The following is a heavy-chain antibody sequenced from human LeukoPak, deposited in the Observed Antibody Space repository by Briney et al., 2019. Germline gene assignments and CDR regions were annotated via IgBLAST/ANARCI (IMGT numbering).Heavy chain of an antibody. Sequence: PGGSLRLSCAASGFTFDDYGMSWVRQAPGKGLEWVSGINWNGGSTGYADPVKGRFTISRDNAKNSLYLQMNSLRAEDTALYYRARFGGYGDYSADYWGQGTLVTVSS. CDR2: INWNGGST. V-gene: IGHV3-20*04. CDR1: GFTFDDYG. D-gene: IGHD4-17*01. J-gene: IGHJ4*02. CDR3: ARFGGYGDYSADY.